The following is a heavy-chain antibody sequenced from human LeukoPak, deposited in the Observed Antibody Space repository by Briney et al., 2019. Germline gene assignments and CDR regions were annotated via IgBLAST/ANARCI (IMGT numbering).Heavy chain of an antibody. V-gene: IGHV3-48*04. Sequence: GGSLRLSCAASGFTLSSYSMNWVRQAPGKGLEWVSYISNSNTIYYADSVKGRFTISRDSAKNSLYLQMNSLRAEDTAVYYCARVDCSSTSCYLDGMDVWGQGTTVTVSS. CDR1: GFTLSSYS. D-gene: IGHD2-2*01. CDR2: ISNSNTI. J-gene: IGHJ6*02. CDR3: ARVDCSSTSCYLDGMDV.